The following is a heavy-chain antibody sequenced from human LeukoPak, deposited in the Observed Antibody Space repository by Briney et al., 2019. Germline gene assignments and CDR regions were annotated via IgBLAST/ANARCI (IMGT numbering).Heavy chain of an antibody. CDR1: GFTFSSYW. CDR3: AKEAYSGSYGY. J-gene: IGHJ4*02. CDR2: INSDGSST. V-gene: IGHV3-74*01. Sequence: GGSLRLSCAASGFTFSSYWMHWVRQAPGKGLVWVSRINSDGSSTSYADSVKGRFTISRDNAKNTLYLQMNSLRAEDTAVYYCAKEAYSGSYGYWGQGTLVTVSS. D-gene: IGHD1-26*01.